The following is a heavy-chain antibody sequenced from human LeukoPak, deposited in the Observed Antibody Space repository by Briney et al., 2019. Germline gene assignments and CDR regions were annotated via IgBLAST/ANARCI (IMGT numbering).Heavy chain of an antibody. CDR3: ARDRGTTVPYYFDY. J-gene: IGHJ4*02. Sequence: GGSLRLSCAASGFTFSSYRMNWVRQAPGKGLEWVSSISSSSSYIYYADSVKGRFTISRDNAKNSLYLQMNSLRAEDTAVYYCARDRGTTVPYYFDYWGQGTLVTVSS. V-gene: IGHV3-21*01. CDR1: GFTFSSYR. CDR2: ISSSSSYI. D-gene: IGHD4-17*01.